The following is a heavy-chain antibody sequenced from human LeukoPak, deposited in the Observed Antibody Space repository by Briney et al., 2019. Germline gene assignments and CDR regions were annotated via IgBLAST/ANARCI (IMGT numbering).Heavy chain of an antibody. Sequence: SVKVSCKASGGTFSSYAISWVRQATGQGLEWMGRIIPIFGIANYAQKFQGRVTITADKSTSTAYMELSSLRSEDTAVYYCARDGEAGYYGSGSYYHYWGQGTLVTVSS. D-gene: IGHD3-10*01. CDR1: GGTFSSYA. CDR2: IIPIFGIA. V-gene: IGHV1-69*04. J-gene: IGHJ4*02. CDR3: ARDGEAGYYGSGSYYHY.